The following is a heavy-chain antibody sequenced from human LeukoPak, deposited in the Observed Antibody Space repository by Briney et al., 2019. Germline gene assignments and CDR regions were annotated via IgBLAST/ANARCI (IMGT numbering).Heavy chain of an antibody. Sequence: GGSLRLSCAASGFTFISYAIHWVRQAPGKGLEWVATISYDGSIKYYADSVKGRFTVSRDNSKNTAYLQMNSLRGEDTAVYYCARISESLHYFDYWGQGTLVTVSS. J-gene: IGHJ4*02. D-gene: IGHD1-14*01. V-gene: IGHV3-30*04. CDR1: GFTFISYA. CDR3: ARISESLHYFDY. CDR2: ISYDGSIK.